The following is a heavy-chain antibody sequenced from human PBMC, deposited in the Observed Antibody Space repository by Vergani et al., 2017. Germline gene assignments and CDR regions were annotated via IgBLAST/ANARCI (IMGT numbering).Heavy chain of an antibody. CDR2: TWYEGNNN. CDR3: ATKSCGTPGCQIGYFRE. V-gene: IGHV3-33*01. CDR1: SFKLGDYG. J-gene: IGHJ1*01. Sequence: QVQLVESGGGVVQPGRSLRLSCTPSSFKLGDYGMHWVRQAPGRGLEWVSMTWYEGNNNYYADSVKGRFTISKDISKSTLYLQMNSLRTEDTAVYYCATKSCGTPGCQIGYFREWGQGTLVTVSS. D-gene: IGHD1-1*01.